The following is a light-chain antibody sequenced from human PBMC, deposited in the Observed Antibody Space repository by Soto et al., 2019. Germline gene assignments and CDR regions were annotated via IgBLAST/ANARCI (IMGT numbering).Light chain of an antibody. Sequence: EIVLTQSPATLSLSPGERATLSCRASQSVSSFLAWYQQKPGQAPRLLIYDASNRATGIPARFSGSGSGTDFTLPISSLDPEDFALYYCQQRSSWPRTFGQGTKV. CDR3: QQRSSWPRT. J-gene: IGKJ1*01. V-gene: IGKV3-11*01. CDR2: DAS. CDR1: QSVSSF.